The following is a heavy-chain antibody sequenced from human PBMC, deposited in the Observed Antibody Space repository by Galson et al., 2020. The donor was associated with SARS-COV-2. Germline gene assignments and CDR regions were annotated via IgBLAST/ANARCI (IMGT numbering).Heavy chain of an antibody. CDR2: ISYSGST. Sequence: SETLSLTCTVSGGSISSSSYYWGWIRQPPGKGLEWIGSISYSGSTYYNPSLKSRVTISVDTSTNQFSLKRTSVTAADTAVYYCARSTQRCYGSGSYSPFGYLGQGTLFTVSS. D-gene: IGHD3-10*01. V-gene: IGHV4-39*01. CDR3: ARSTQRCYGSGSYSPFGY. CDR1: GGSISSSSYY. J-gene: IGHJ4*02.